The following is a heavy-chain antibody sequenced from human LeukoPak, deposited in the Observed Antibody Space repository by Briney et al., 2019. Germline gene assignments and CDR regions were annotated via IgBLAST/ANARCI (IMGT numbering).Heavy chain of an antibody. CDR1: GFTFSSCG. J-gene: IGHJ4*02. V-gene: IGHV3-33*01. D-gene: IGHD2-15*01. Sequence: PGGSLRLSCAASGFTFSSCGMHWVRQAPGKGLEWVAVIWYDGSNKYYADSVKGRFTISRDNSKNTLYLQMNSLRAEDTAVYYCARAFAAYCSGGSCYSGITMIRRPPDYWGQGTLVTVSS. CDR3: ARAFAAYCSGGSCYSGITMIRRPPDY. CDR2: IWYDGSNK.